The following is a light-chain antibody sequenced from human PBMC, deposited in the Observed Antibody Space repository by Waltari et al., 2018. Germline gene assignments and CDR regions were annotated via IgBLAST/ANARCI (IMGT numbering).Light chain of an antibody. CDR3: QSFDSSHVV. Sequence: CMLTQPHSVSESPGKTVTISCTRSSGTIATNYVQWYQQRPGSAPTKVIYEDNQRPSGVPDRFSGSIDSSSNSASLIISGLKAEDEADYYCQSFDSSHVVFGGGTKLTVL. CDR1: SGTIATNY. CDR2: EDN. V-gene: IGLV6-57*03. J-gene: IGLJ2*01.